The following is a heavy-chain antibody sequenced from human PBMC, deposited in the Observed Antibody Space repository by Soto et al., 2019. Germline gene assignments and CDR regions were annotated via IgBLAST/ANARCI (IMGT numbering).Heavy chain of an antibody. CDR1: GFSFSTYP. D-gene: IGHD2-8*02. Sequence: GGSLRLSCAASGFSFSTYPMSWVRQAPGKGLEWVSTILVGGSTHYEDSVKGRFTISRDGSKNTVYLQMNSLTAGDTAVYYCAKATATGGGAFDICGQGTMVTVSS. V-gene: IGHV3-23*01. CDR3: AKATATGGGAFDI. CDR2: ILVGGST. J-gene: IGHJ3*02.